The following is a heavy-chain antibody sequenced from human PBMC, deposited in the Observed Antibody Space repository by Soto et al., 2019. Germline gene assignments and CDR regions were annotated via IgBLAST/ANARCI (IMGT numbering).Heavy chain of an antibody. CDR2: IIPIFGTA. J-gene: IGHJ5*02. CDR3: ARQQQLVRHWFDP. CDR1: GGTFSSYA. D-gene: IGHD6-13*01. V-gene: IGHV1-69*13. Sequence: SVKVSCKASGGTFSSYAISWVRQAPGQGLEWMGGIIPIFGTANYAQKFQGRVTITADESTSTAYMELSSLRSEDTAVYYCARQQQLVRHWFDPWGQGTLVTVSS.